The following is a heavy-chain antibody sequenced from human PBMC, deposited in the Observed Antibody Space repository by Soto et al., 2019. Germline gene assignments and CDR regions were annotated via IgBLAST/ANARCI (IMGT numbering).Heavy chain of an antibody. D-gene: IGHD6-13*01. CDR3: AKDKTYSSSLSGDHPFDP. CDR1: GFTFSSYA. Sequence: EVQLLESGGGLVQPGGSLRLSCAASGFTFSSYAMSWVRQAPGKGLEWVSAISGSGGSTYYADSVKGRFTISRDNSKNTLYLQMNSLRAEDTAVYYCAKDKTYSSSLSGDHPFDPWGQGTLVTVSS. V-gene: IGHV3-23*01. CDR2: ISGSGGST. J-gene: IGHJ5*02.